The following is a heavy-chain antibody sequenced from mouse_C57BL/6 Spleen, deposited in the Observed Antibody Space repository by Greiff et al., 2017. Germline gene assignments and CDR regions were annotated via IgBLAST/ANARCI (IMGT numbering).Heavy chain of an antibody. V-gene: IGHV3-6*01. CDR3: AREWDWYFDV. J-gene: IGHJ1*03. CDR1: GYSITSGYY. Sequence: EVQLQESGPGLVKPSQSLSLTCSVTGYSITSGYYWNWIRQFPGNKLEWMGYISYDGSNNYNPSLKNRISITRDTSKNQFFLKLNSVTTEDTATYYGAREWDWYFDVWGTGTTVTVSS. CDR2: ISYDGSN.